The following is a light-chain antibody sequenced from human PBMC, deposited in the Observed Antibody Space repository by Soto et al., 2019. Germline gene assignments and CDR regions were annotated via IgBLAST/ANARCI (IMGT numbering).Light chain of an antibody. CDR3: GADHGSGSNFVYV. V-gene: IGLV9-49*01. CDR1: SGYSNYK. J-gene: IGLJ7*01. CDR2: VGTGGIVG. Sequence: QPVLTQPPSASASPGASVTLTCTLSSGYSNYKVDWYQQRPGKGPRFVMRVGTGGIVGSKGDGIPDRFSVLGSGLNRYLTIKNIQEEDESDYYCGADHGSGSNFVYVFGTGTQLTVL.